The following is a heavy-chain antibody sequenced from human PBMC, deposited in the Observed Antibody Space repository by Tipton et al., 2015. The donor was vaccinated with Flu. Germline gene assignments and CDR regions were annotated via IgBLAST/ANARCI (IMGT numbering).Heavy chain of an antibody. V-gene: IGHV4-59*01. Sequence: LRLSCTVSGDSISGYYWSWIRQPPVKGLEWIGHIYSNRNTNYNPSLESRVTISVDTSKVQVSLLLRSVTAADTAVYYCARGYYFVDVWGRGTTVTVSS. CDR2: IYSNRNT. J-gene: IGHJ6*03. CDR3: ARGYYFVDV. CDR1: GDSISGYY.